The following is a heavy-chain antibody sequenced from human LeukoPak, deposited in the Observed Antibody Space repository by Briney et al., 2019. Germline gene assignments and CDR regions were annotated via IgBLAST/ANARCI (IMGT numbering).Heavy chain of an antibody. Sequence: PGGSLRLSCAASGFTFSSSAMSWVRQVPGKGLEWVSSISSSSSYIYYADSVKGRFTISRDNAKNSLYLQMNSLRAEDTAVYYCARGGGSYYYGMDVWGQGTTVTVSS. CDR2: ISSSSSYI. CDR3: ARGGGSYYYGMDV. D-gene: IGHD1-26*01. J-gene: IGHJ6*02. CDR1: GFTFSSSA. V-gene: IGHV3-21*01.